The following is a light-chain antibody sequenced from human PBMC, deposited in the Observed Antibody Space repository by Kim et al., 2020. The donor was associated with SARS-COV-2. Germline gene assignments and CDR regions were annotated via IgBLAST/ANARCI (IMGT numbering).Light chain of an antibody. CDR2: GKN. V-gene: IGLV3-19*02. CDR3: NAWDSSGNHRV. CDR1: SLRNYY. Sequence: SSELTQDPAVSVALGQTVRITCQGDSLRNYYASWYQQKPGQAPVRVIYGKNNRPSGIPDRFSGSSSGNTASLTITGAQAEDEADYYCNAWDSSGNHRVFGGGTQLTVL. J-gene: IGLJ3*02.